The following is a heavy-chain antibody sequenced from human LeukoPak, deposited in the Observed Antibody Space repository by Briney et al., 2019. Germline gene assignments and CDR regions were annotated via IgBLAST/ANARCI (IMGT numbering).Heavy chain of an antibody. D-gene: IGHD3-22*01. CDR1: GFTFSSYW. CDR2: IKQDGSEK. Sequence: GRSLRLSYAVPGFTFSSYWMSWVRQAPGKGLEWVANIKQDGSEKYYVDSVKGRFTISRDNAKNSLYLQMNSLRAEDTAVYYCARLSWLSTNDFDSWGQGTLVTVSS. V-gene: IGHV3-7*01. J-gene: IGHJ4*02. CDR3: ARLSWLSTNDFDS.